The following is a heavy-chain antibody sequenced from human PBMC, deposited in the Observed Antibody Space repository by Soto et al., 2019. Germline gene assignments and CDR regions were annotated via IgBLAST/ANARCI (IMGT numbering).Heavy chain of an antibody. D-gene: IGHD1-26*01. J-gene: IGHJ4*02. CDR1: GGSMTSSNW. Sequence: SETLSLTCTVSGGSMTSSNWWNWVRQSPGKGLEWIGEAHHSGRTNYNPSLKSRATISVDKSKNHFSLKLSSVTAADTAVYYCARSEATGLDYWGQGTLVTVSS. CDR3: ARSEATGLDY. CDR2: AHHSGRT. V-gene: IGHV4-4*02.